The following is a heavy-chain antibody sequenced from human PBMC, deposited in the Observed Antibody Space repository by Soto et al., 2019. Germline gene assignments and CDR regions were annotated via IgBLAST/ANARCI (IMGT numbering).Heavy chain of an antibody. J-gene: IGHJ4*02. CDR1: GGSFSGYY. V-gene: IGHV4-34*01. Sequence: LSLTCAVYGGSFSGYYWSWIRQPPGKGLEWIGEINHSGSTNYNPSLKSRVTISVDTSKNQFSLKLSSVTAADTAVYYCARMRGLRYWAGPFDYWGQGTLVTVSS. CDR2: INHSGST. D-gene: IGHD5-12*01. CDR3: ARMRGLRYWAGPFDY.